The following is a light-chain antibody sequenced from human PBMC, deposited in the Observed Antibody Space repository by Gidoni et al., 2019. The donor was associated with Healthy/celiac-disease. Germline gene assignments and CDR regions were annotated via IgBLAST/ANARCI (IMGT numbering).Light chain of an antibody. CDR1: QGISSY. CDR2: AAS. CDR3: QQYYSYPLYT. V-gene: IGKV1-8*01. Sequence: AIRITQSPSSLSASTGDRVTITCRASQGISSYLAWYQQKPGKAPKLLIYAASTLQSVVPSRFSGSGSGTDFTLTISCLQSEDFATYYCQQYYSYPLYTFXXXTKLEIK. J-gene: IGKJ2*01.